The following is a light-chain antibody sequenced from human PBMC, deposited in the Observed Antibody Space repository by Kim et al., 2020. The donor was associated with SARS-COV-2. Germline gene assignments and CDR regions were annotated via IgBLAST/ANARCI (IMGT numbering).Light chain of an antibody. CDR1: QTIDNY. Sequence: DIQLTQSPSSLSASVGDRVTITCRASQTIDNYLNWYQQKRGKAPKLLIYAASSLQSEVPSRFSGSGSGTDFTLTINSLHPDDFGTYDCQQSYDIPRTFGPGTKVDIK. J-gene: IGKJ3*01. CDR2: AAS. CDR3: QQSYDIPRT. V-gene: IGKV1-39*01.